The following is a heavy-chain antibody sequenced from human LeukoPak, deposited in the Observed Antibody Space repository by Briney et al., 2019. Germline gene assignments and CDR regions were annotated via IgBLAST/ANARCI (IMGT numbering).Heavy chain of an antibody. CDR3: AREGDLAVAGRKGAFDV. Sequence: PGGSLRLSCAASAFTFSSYAMHWVRQAPGKGLEWVAFISYDGRDKSYADSVKGRFTVSRDNSKNTLFLQMNSLRPDDTSVYYCAREGDLAVAGRKGAFDVWGQGTMVTVSS. V-gene: IGHV3-30*04. CDR2: ISYDGRDK. D-gene: IGHD6-19*01. J-gene: IGHJ3*01. CDR1: AFTFSSYA.